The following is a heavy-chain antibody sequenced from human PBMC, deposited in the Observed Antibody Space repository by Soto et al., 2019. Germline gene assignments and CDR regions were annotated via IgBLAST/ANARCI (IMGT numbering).Heavy chain of an antibody. CDR1: VFSITTRAMC. J-gene: IGHJ4*02. CDR2: IDWADDK. D-gene: IGHD5-12*01. V-gene: IGHV2-70*13. Sequence: SCPTLVNPTQTLTLTSTFSVFSITTRAMCVSWIRQPPGKALEWLALIDWADDKYYSTSLKTRLTISKDTSKNQVVLTMTNVDPVDTATYYCARIHGPSGNYDLDYWGQGTLVTVSS. CDR3: ARIHGPSGNYDLDY.